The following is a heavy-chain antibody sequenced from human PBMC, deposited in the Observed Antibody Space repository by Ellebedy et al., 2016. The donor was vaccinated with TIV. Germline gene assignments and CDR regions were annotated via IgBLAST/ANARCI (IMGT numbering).Heavy chain of an antibody. CDR1: GYTFNSYD. V-gene: IGHV1-8*01. D-gene: IGHD3-22*01. CDR3: ARASYDSSGTVNDY. Sequence: AASVKVSCKASGYTFNSYDVNWVRQATGQGLEWMGWMNPNSGNTGYAQKFRGRVTMTRNTSISTAYMELNSLTSEDTAVYYYARASYDSSGTVNDYWGQGTLVTVSS. J-gene: IGHJ4*02. CDR2: MNPNSGNT.